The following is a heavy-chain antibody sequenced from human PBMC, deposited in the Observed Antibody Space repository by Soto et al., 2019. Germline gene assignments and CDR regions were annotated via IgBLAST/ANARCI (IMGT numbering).Heavy chain of an antibody. CDR2: ISAYNGNT. CDR3: ARRGGYYDILTGNSEALDI. V-gene: IGHV1-18*01. J-gene: IGHJ3*02. CDR1: GYTFTSYG. Sequence: ASVKVSCKASGYTFTSYGISWVRQAPGQGLEWMGWISAYNGNTNYAQKLQGRVTMTTDTSTSTAYMELRSLRSDDTAVYYCARRGGYYDILTGNSEALDIWGQGTLVTVSS. D-gene: IGHD3-9*01.